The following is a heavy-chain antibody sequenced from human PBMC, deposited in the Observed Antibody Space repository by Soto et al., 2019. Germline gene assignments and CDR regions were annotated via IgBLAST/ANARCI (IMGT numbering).Heavy chain of an antibody. CDR3: ARTTPMVRGVINPGRYGMDV. V-gene: IGHV3-13*04. Sequence: PGGSLRLSCAASGFTFSSYDMHWVRQATGKGLEWVSAIGTAGDTYYPGSVKGRFTISRENAKNSLYLQMNSLRAGDTAVYYCARTTPMVRGVINPGRYGMDVWGQGTTVTVSS. CDR2: IGTAGDT. CDR1: GFTFSSYD. J-gene: IGHJ6*02. D-gene: IGHD3-10*01.